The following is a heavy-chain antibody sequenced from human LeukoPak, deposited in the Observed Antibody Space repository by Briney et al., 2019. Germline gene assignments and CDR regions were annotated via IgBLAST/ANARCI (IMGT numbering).Heavy chain of an antibody. CDR1: GFTFDDYA. CDR2: ISWNSGSI. J-gene: IGHJ4*02. V-gene: IGHV3-9*01. Sequence: AGGSLRLSCAASGFTFDDYAMHWVRQAPGKGLEWASGISWNSGSIGYADSVKGRFTISRDNAKNSPYLQMNSLRAEDTALYYCARGKFGLSFDYWGQGTLVTVSS. D-gene: IGHD2/OR15-2a*01. CDR3: ARGKFGLSFDY.